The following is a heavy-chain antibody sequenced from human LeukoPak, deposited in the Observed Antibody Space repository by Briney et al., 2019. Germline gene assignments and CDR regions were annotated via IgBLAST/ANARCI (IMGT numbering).Heavy chain of an antibody. CDR3: ARVPPYYYDRYWSDP. V-gene: IGHV1-46*01. CDR2: INPSGGST. CDR1: GYTFTTYY. D-gene: IGHD3-22*01. Sequence: ASVKVSCNASGYTFTTYYMHWVRQAPGQGLEWMGIINPSGGSTSYAQKFQGRVTMTRDMSTSTAYMELSSLRSEDTAVYYCARVPPYYYDRYWSDPWGQGTLVTVSS. J-gene: IGHJ5*02.